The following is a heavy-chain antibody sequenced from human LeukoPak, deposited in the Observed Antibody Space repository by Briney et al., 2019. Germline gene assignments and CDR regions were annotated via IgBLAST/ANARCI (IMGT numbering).Heavy chain of an antibody. J-gene: IGHJ3*02. CDR1: GGSISSYY. V-gene: IGHV4-59*01. CDR2: IYYSGNT. Sequence: SETLSLTCTVSGGSISSYYWSWIRQPPGKGLEWIGYIYYSGNTIYHPSLKSRVTISVDTSKNQFSLKLSSVTAADTAVYYCARTYVANSFDIWGQGTMVTVSS. D-gene: IGHD3-16*01. CDR3: ARTYVANSFDI.